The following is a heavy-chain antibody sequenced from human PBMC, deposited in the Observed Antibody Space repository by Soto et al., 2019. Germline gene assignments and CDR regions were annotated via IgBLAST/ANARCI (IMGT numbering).Heavy chain of an antibody. CDR1: GGSFSGYY. D-gene: IGHD3-10*01. CDR3: ARGKGTRYYYGSGSYYNERAYYYYGMDV. J-gene: IGHJ6*02. CDR2: INHSGST. V-gene: IGHV4-34*01. Sequence: PSETLSPTCAVYGGSFSGYYWSWIRQPPGKGLEWIGEINHSGSTNYNPSLKSRVTISVDTSKNQFSLKLSSVTAADTAVYYCARGKGTRYYYGSGSYYNERAYYYYGMDVWGQGTTVTVSS.